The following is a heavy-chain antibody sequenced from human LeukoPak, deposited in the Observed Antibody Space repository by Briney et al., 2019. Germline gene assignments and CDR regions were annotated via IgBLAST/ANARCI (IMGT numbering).Heavy chain of an antibody. J-gene: IGHJ3*02. CDR2: IKQDGSEK. V-gene: IGHV3-7*01. CDR3: ARDGRITMVRGHDAFDI. Sequence: GGSLRLSCAASGFTFSSYWMSWVRQAPGKGLEWVANIKQDGSEKYYVDSVKGRFTISRDNAKNSLYLQMNSLRAEDTAVYYCARDGRITMVRGHDAFDIWGQGTMVTVSS. D-gene: IGHD3-10*01. CDR1: GFTFSSYW.